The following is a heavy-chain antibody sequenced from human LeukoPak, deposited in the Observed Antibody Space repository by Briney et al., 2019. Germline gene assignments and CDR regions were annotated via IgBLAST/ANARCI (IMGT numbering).Heavy chain of an antibody. CDR3: ARYCSGGSCYSYFDY. J-gene: IGHJ4*02. CDR2: IIPISGTA. D-gene: IGHD2-15*01. CDR1: GGTFSSYA. V-gene: IGHV1-69*06. Sequence: SVKVSCKASGGTFSSYAISWVRQAPGQGLEWMGGIIPISGTANYAQKFQGRVTITADKSTSTAYMELSSLRSEDTAVYYCARYCSGGSCYSYFDYWGQGTLVTVSS.